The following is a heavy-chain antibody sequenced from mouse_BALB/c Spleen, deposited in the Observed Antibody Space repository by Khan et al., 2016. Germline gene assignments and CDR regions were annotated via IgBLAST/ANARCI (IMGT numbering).Heavy chain of an antibody. Sequence: EVELVESGGGLVKPGGSLKLSCAASGFTFSDYYMYWVRQTPEKRLAWVATISDGGSYTYYPDSVKGRFTISRDHAKNNLYLQMSSLKSEDTAMYYCAREGLRRGFAYWGQGTLVTVSA. CDR1: GFTFSDYY. V-gene: IGHV5-4*02. CDR3: AREGLRRGFAY. D-gene: IGHD2-4*01. J-gene: IGHJ3*01. CDR2: ISDGGSYT.